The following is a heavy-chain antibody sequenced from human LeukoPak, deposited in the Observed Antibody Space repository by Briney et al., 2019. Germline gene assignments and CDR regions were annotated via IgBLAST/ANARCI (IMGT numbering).Heavy chain of an antibody. CDR1: GGSISSGGYY. J-gene: IGHJ4*02. V-gene: IGHV4-31*03. Sequence: KPSETLSLTCTVSGGSISSGGYYWSWIRQHPGKGLEWIGYIYYSGSTYYNPSLKSRVTISVDTSKNQFSLKLSSVTAADTAVYYCARDRGDSSSFFDYWGQGTLVTVSS. D-gene: IGHD6-6*01. CDR2: IYYSGST. CDR3: ARDRGDSSSFFDY.